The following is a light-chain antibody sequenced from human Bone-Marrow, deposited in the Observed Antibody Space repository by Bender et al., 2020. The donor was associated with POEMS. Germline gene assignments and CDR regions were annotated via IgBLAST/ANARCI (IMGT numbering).Light chain of an antibody. CDR3: CSTDNSGDLWV. CDR1: ALPDKY. J-gene: IGLJ3*02. V-gene: IGLV3-10*01. Sequence: SYELTQPPSVSVSPGHTARITCSGDALPDKYAFWYQQKSGQAPVLVIYEDTKRPSGIPERFSASSSGTTATLTISGAQVDDEADYYCCSTDNSGDLWVFGGGTKLTVI. CDR2: EDT.